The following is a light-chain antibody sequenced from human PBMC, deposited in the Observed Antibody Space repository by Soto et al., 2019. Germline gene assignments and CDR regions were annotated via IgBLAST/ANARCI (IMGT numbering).Light chain of an antibody. J-gene: IGKJ2*01. CDR1: QSISN. Sequence: ENVLTQSPGTLSMSPGERATLSCRASQSISNLAWYQQKPGQAPRLVIYDTSSRATGIPDRFSGSGSGTDFTLTISRLEPEDVAVYYCLQYGSWYTFGQGTKLEIK. CDR2: DTS. V-gene: IGKV3-20*01. CDR3: LQYGSWYT.